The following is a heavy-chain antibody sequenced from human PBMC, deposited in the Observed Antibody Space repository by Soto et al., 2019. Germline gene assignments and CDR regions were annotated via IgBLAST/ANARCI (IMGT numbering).Heavy chain of an antibody. J-gene: IGHJ6*02. Sequence: GGSLRLSCAASGFTFTGYWMNWVRQAPGKGLEWLDNIKEDGSEKIYVDSVKGHFTISRDNAQKSVYLQMNSLRAEHTAVYYCARDEGGIGYYTGPYYYGMDVWGQGTTVTVSS. CDR1: GFTFTGYW. CDR3: ARDEGGIGYYTGPYYYGMDV. CDR2: IKEDGSEK. V-gene: IGHV3-7*03. D-gene: IGHD3-3*01.